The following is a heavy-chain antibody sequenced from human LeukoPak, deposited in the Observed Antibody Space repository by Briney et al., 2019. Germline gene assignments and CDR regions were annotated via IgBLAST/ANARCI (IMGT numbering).Heavy chain of an antibody. Sequence: PSETLSVTCTVSGDSISSYYWSWIRQPPGKGLEWIGYIYYSGGTDYNPSLKSRVTISVDTSKNQFSLKLRSVAAADTAVYYCARHVTISGPYDASDIWGQGTMVTVSP. CDR2: IYYSGGT. V-gene: IGHV4-59*08. CDR3: ARHVTISGPYDASDI. D-gene: IGHD5-24*01. J-gene: IGHJ3*02. CDR1: GDSISSYY.